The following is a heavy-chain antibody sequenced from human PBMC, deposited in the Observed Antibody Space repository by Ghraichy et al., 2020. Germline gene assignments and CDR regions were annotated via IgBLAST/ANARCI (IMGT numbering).Heavy chain of an antibody. D-gene: IGHD2-21*01. V-gene: IGHV1-18*01. Sequence: ASVKVSCKASGYTFSNYAISWVRQVPGQGLEWMGWISGYNGNTIYAQTLQDRVTMTADTSTNTAFMELRSLRSDDSAVYFCARDAVEGVIYFDYWGQGTLVTVSP. CDR3: ARDAVEGVIYFDY. CDR2: ISGYNGNT. CDR1: GYTFSNYA. J-gene: IGHJ4*02.